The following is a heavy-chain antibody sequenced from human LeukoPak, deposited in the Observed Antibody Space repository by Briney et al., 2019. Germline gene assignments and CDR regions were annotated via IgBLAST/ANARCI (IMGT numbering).Heavy chain of an antibody. J-gene: IGHJ4*02. CDR1: GGSFSGYY. Sequence: SEALSLTCAVYGGSFSGYYWSWIRQPPGKGLEWIGEINHSGSTNYNPSLKSRVTISVGTSKNQFSLKLSSVTAADTAVYYCARVGYYYGSGTDYWGQGTLVTVSS. CDR3: ARVGYYYGSGTDY. CDR2: INHSGST. V-gene: IGHV4-34*01. D-gene: IGHD3-10*01.